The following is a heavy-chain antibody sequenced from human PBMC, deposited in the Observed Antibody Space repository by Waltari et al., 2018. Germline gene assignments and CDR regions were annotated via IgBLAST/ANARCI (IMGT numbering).Heavy chain of an antibody. J-gene: IGHJ5*02. CDR1: GDSVTSTNW. D-gene: IGHD2-15*01. Sequence: LQLQESGPGLVDPSGTLSRSFPVSGDSVTSTNWWSWVRQSPQRGLEWIGQVLSTGKTNYSPSFASRVTMSLDASNNQFSLRVTSATAADTAVDYCARDRGRGLYLDAWGPGTLVTVSP. CDR3: ARDRGRGLYLDA. CDR2: VLSTGKT. V-gene: IGHV4-4*02.